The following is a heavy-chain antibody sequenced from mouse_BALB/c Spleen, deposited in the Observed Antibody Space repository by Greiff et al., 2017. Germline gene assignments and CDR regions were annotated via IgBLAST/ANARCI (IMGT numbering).Heavy chain of an antibody. CDR1: GFTFSSFG. CDR3: ARGLYFAYAMDY. J-gene: IGHJ4*01. CDR2: INSNGGST. V-gene: IGHV5-6-3*01. Sequence: EVTVVESGGGLVPPGGSRKLSCAASGFTFSSFGMHWVRQAPEKGLEWVATINSNGGSTYYPDSVKGRFTISRDNAKNTLYLQMSSLKSEDTAMYYCARGLYFAYAMDYWGQGTSVTVSS. D-gene: IGHD2-1*01.